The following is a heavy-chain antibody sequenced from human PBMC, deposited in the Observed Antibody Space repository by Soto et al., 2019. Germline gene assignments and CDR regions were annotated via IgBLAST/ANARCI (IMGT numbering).Heavy chain of an antibody. D-gene: IGHD5-18*01. Sequence: EVQLVESGGGLVQPGGSLRLSCAASGFTFSSYSMNWVRQAPGKGLEWVSCISSSSSTIYYADSVKGRFTISRDNAKNSLYLQMNSLRDEDTAVYYCAREGPVWLGAARGIDYWGQGTLVTVSS. CDR1: GFTFSSYS. V-gene: IGHV3-48*02. J-gene: IGHJ4*02. CDR2: ISSSSSTI. CDR3: AREGPVWLGAARGIDY.